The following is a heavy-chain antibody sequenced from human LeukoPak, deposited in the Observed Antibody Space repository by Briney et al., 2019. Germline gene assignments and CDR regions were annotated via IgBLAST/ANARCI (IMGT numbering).Heavy chain of an antibody. V-gene: IGHV3-11*01. D-gene: IGHD1-26*01. CDR1: GFTFSDHY. J-gene: IGHJ3*02. CDR3: ARGLRGATNAFDI. Sequence: GGSLRLSCAVSGFTFSDHYMSWIRQAPGKGLEWVSYISGSSSGIYSADSVRGRFTISRDNAKNSLYLQMKSLSAEDTAVYYCARGLRGATNAFDIWGQGTVVTVSS. CDR2: ISGSSSGI.